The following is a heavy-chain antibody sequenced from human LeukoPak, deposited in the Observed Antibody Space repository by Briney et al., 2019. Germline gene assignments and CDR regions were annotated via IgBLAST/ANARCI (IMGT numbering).Heavy chain of an antibody. Sequence: GGSLRLSCTASGFTFGDYAMSWFRQAPGKGLEWVGFIRSKAYGGTTEYAASVKGRFTISRDDSKSIAYLQMNSLKTEDTAVYYCTRDGMMVAASRADYWGQGTLVTVSS. J-gene: IGHJ4*02. CDR1: GFTFGDYA. D-gene: IGHD2-15*01. CDR3: TRDGMMVAASRADY. V-gene: IGHV3-49*03. CDR2: IRSKAYGGTT.